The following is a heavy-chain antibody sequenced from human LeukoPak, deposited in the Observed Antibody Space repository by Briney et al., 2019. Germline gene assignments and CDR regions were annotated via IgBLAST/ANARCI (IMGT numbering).Heavy chain of an antibody. D-gene: IGHD3-22*01. CDR2: ISGSGGST. CDR3: AGPNDSSGRLD. Sequence: ETLSLTCTVSGGSISGSYWSWVRQAPGKGLEWVSAISGSGGSTYYADSVKGRFTISRDNSKNTLYLQMNSLRAEDTAVYYCAGPNDSSGRLDWGQGTLVTVSS. V-gene: IGHV3-23*01. CDR1: GGSISGSY. J-gene: IGHJ4*02.